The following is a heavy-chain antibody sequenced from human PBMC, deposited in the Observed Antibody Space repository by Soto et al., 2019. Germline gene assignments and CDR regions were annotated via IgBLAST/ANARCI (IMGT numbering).Heavy chain of an antibody. D-gene: IGHD3-22*01. CDR2: ISGKNGNT. CDR3: ARSDYYADTGMIEN. CDR1: GYSFSDFG. V-gene: IGHV1-18*04. J-gene: IGHJ4*02. Sequence: QVHLVQSGGELKKPGASVKVSCKASGYSFSDFGITWVRQAPGQGLEWMGWISGKNGNTNYAQKVQGRVTLTADTSTSTAYMEMRALTSADTAIYYCARSDYYADTGMIENWGQGTPVTVSS.